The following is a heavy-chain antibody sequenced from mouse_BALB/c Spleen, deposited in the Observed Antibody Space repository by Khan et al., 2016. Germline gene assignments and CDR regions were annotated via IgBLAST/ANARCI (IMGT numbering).Heavy chain of an antibody. J-gene: IGHJ1*01. D-gene: IGHD1-1*01. Sequence: VQLNASLPVLLKPSQSLSLTCTVTGYSITSDYAWNWIRQFPGNKLEWMGYISYSGSTSYNPSLKSRISITRDTSKNQFFLQLNSVTTEDTATYYCASLYYYGSSWYFDVWGAGTTVTVSS. CDR3: ASLYYYGSSWYFDV. V-gene: IGHV3-2*02. CDR1: GYSITSDYA. CDR2: ISYSGST.